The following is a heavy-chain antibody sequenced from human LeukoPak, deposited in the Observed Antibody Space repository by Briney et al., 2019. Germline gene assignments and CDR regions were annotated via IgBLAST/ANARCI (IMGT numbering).Heavy chain of an antibody. Sequence: SETLSLTCTVSDDSITIYYWSWIRQPPGKGLEWIGHIYYSGSTNYNPSLKSRVTISVDTSKNQFSLKLSSVTAADTAVYYCARAVGADAFDIWGQGTMVTVSS. CDR2: IYYSGST. V-gene: IGHV4-59*01. CDR3: ARAVGADAFDI. CDR1: DDSITIYY. D-gene: IGHD1-26*01. J-gene: IGHJ3*02.